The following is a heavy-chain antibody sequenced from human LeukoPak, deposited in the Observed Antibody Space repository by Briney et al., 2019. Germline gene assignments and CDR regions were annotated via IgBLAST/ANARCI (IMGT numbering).Heavy chain of an antibody. V-gene: IGHV4-59*01. CDR1: GGSISSYY. Sequence: PSETLSLACTVSGGSISSYYWIWIRQPPGKGLEWIGYIYYSGSTNYNPSLKSRVTISVDTSKNQFSLKLSSVTAADTAVYYCARGWLGGGNWFDPWGQGTLVTVSS. CDR2: IYYSGST. J-gene: IGHJ5*02. D-gene: IGHD3-10*01. CDR3: ARGWLGGGNWFDP.